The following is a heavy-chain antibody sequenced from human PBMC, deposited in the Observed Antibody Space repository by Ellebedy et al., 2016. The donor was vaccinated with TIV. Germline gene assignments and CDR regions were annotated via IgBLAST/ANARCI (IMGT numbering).Heavy chain of an antibody. D-gene: IGHD6-19*01. V-gene: IGHV3-74*01. CDR1: GFSFSTYW. CDR3: ARIISSGAY. Sequence: GESLKISCAASGFSFSTYWMHWVRQAPGKGLVWVSRINSDGSSTTYADSVKGRFTISRDNAKNTLYLQMNSPRDEDTAVYYCARIISSGAYWGQGTLVTVSS. J-gene: IGHJ4*02. CDR2: INSDGSST.